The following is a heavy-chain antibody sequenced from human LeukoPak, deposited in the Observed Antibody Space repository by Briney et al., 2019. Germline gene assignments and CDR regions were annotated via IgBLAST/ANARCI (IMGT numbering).Heavy chain of an antibody. V-gene: IGHV3-30*18. Sequence: PGGSLRLSCAASGFTFSSYGMHWVRQAPGKGLEWVAVISYDGSNKYYADSVKGRFTISRDNSKNTLYLQMNSLRAEDTAVYYCAKEVQVERRKDGFDIWGQGTMVTVSS. CDR2: ISYDGSNK. D-gene: IGHD1-1*01. CDR1: GFTFSSYG. J-gene: IGHJ3*02. CDR3: AKEVQVERRKDGFDI.